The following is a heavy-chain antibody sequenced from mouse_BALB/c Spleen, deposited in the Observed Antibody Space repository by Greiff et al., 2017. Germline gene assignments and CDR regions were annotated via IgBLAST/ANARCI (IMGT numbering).Heavy chain of an antibody. Sequence: EVKLQESGAELVKPGASVKLSCTASGFNIKDTYMHWVKQRPEQGLEWIGRIDPANGNTKYDPKFQGKATITADTSSNTAYLQLSSLTSEDTAVYYCARRMGYYEWFAYWGQGTLVTVSA. CDR2: IDPANGNT. D-gene: IGHD2-3*01. CDR1: GFNIKDTY. CDR3: ARRMGYYEWFAY. V-gene: IGHV14-3*02. J-gene: IGHJ3*01.